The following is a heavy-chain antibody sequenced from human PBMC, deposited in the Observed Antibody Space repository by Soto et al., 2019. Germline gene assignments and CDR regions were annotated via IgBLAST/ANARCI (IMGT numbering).Heavy chain of an antibody. CDR2: FSAGGRT. Sequence: GGSLRLSCAASGFSFSNYALSWVRQAPGKGLEWVSTFSAGGRTYYADSVKGRFTIARDSSQNTVHLQISILRPEDTAVYYCAIAHRYSYGGLLYYYYGMDVWGQGTTVTVSS. V-gene: IGHV3-23*01. CDR1: GFSFSNYA. D-gene: IGHD5-18*01. J-gene: IGHJ6*02. CDR3: AIAHRYSYGGLLYYYYGMDV.